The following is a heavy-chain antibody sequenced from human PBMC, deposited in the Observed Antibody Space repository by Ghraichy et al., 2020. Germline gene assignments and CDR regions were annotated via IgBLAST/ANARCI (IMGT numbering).Heavy chain of an antibody. CDR3: ARDRWFGELLTFDY. V-gene: IGHV4-34*01. D-gene: IGHD3-10*01. J-gene: IGHJ4*02. Sequence: SETLSLTCAVYGGSFSGYYWSWIRQPPGKGLEWIGEINHSGSTNYNPSLKSRVTISVDTSKNQFCLKLSSVTAADTAVYYCARDRWFGELLTFDYWGQGTLVTVSS. CDR2: INHSGST. CDR1: GGSFSGYY.